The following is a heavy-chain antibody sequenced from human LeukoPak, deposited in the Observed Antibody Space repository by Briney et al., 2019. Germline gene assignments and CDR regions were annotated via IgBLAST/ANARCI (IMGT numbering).Heavy chain of an antibody. CDR1: GYTLTTYH. CDR2: INPRGDST. D-gene: IGHD4-23*01. Sequence: ASVKVSCKASGYTLTTYHMHWVRQAPGQGLEWMGKINPRGDSTSYAQKFQGRVTMTRDTSTSTVYMELRSLRSEDTAVYYCARPGGNYAFDIWGQGTVVTVSS. CDR3: ARPGGNYAFDI. J-gene: IGHJ3*02. V-gene: IGHV1-46*01.